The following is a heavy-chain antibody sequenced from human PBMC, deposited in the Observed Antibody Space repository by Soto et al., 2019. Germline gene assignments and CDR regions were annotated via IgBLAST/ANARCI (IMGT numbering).Heavy chain of an antibody. CDR1: GGSISSGGYY. J-gene: IGHJ5*02. Sequence: SETLSLTCTVSGGSISSGGYYWSWIRQHPGKGLEWIGYIYYSGSTYYNPSLKSRVTISVDTSKNQFSLKLSSVTAADTAVYYCARGSCSSTSCYSRYWFDPWGQGTLVTVSS. CDR2: IYYSGST. D-gene: IGHD2-2*02. CDR3: ARGSCSSTSCYSRYWFDP. V-gene: IGHV4-31*03.